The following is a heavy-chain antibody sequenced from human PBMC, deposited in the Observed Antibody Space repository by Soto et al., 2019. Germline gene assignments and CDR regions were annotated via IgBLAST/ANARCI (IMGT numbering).Heavy chain of an antibody. J-gene: IGHJ4*02. CDR1: GFTFSSYG. Sequence: GGSLRLSCAASGFTFSSYGMHWVRQAPGKGLEWVAVIWYDGSNKYYADSVKGRFTISRDNSKNTLYLQMNSLRAEDTAVYYCYIDYYGSGSYPTAFDYWGQGTLVTVSS. V-gene: IGHV3-33*01. D-gene: IGHD3-10*01. CDR3: YIDYYGSGSYPTAFDY. CDR2: IWYDGSNK.